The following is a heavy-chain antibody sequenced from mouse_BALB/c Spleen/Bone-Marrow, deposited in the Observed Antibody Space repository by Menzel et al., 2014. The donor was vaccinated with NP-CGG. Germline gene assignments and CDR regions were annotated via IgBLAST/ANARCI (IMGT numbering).Heavy chain of an antibody. V-gene: IGHV1-5*01. Sequence: EVQLQQSGTVLARPGASVNMSCKASDYTFTSYSMHWLQQKPGPGLEWIGAIYPGNSDTSYNQKFKGKAVLTAVTSISSAYRDLSSLTNEDSAVYYCTLAYCGQGDGFFDVWGAGTTVTVSS. D-gene: IGHD2-10*01. CDR2: IYPGNSDT. J-gene: IGHJ1*01. CDR1: DYTFTSYS. CDR3: TLAYCGQGDGFFDV.